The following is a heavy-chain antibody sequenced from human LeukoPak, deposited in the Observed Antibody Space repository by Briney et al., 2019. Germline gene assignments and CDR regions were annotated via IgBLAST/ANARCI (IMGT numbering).Heavy chain of an antibody. D-gene: IGHD1-20*01. CDR2: IYYSGST. V-gene: IGHV4-30-4*02. J-gene: IGHJ6*02. Sequence: ASETLSLTCTVSGGSISRGDYYWSWIRQPPGKGLEWIGYIYYSGSTYYNPSLKSRVTISVDTSKNQFSLKLSSVTAADTAVYYCARDGVTGTTGYYYYGMDVWGQGTTVTVSS. CDR1: GGSISRGDYY. CDR3: ARDGVTGTTGYYYYGMDV.